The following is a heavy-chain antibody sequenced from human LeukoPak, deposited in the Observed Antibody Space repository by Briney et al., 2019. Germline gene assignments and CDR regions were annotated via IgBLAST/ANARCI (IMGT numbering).Heavy chain of an antibody. V-gene: IGHV5-51*01. Sequence: GESLKISCKGSGYSFTSYWIGWVRQMPGKGLEWMGIIYPGDSDTRYSPSFQGQVTISADKPISTAYLQWSSLKASDTAMYYCASSGAYCGGDCYSSWYYYGMDVWGQGTTVTVSS. J-gene: IGHJ6*02. CDR1: GYSFTSYW. CDR3: ASSGAYCGGDCYSSWYYYGMDV. CDR2: IYPGDSDT. D-gene: IGHD2-21*02.